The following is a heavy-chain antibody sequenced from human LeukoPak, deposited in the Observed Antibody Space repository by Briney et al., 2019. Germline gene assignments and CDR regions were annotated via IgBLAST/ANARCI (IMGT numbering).Heavy chain of an antibody. CDR3: ARDLEWEQHNAFDI. J-gene: IGHJ3*02. CDR2: ISAYNGNT. Sequence: ASVKVSCKASGYTFSSYGISWVRQAPGQGLEWMGWISAYNGNTNYAQKLQGRVTMTTDTSTSTAYMELRSLRSDDTAAYYCARDLEWEQHNAFDIWGQGTMVTVSS. CDR1: GYTFSSYG. D-gene: IGHD1-26*01. V-gene: IGHV1-18*01.